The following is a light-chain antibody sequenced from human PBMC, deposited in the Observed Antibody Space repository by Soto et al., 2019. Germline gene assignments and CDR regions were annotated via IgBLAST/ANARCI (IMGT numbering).Light chain of an antibody. Sequence: ETVLTQSPGTLSLSPGERATLSCRASQRVSTSYLAWYQQKPGQAPRLLIYGTSNRATGIPDRFSGSGSGTDFSLTISRLEPEDFAVYYCHQYGASPFTFGGGTKVDIK. CDR1: QRVSTSY. J-gene: IGKJ4*01. CDR3: HQYGASPFT. CDR2: GTS. V-gene: IGKV3-20*01.